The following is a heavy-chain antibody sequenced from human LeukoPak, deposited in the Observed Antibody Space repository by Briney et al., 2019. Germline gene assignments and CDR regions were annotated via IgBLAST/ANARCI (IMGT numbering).Heavy chain of an antibody. Sequence: GGSLRLSCAGSGFTFSSAWRTWVRQTPWKGLEWVGHIKSRTDGGTTDYAAPVKGRFTVSRDDSKSTVYLQMNSLKTEDSAVYYCATEFYSNGYNFWGQGTLVTVSS. CDR1: GFTFSSAW. J-gene: IGHJ4*02. CDR3: ATEFYSNGYNF. CDR2: IKSRTDGGTT. V-gene: IGHV3-15*01. D-gene: IGHD5-24*01.